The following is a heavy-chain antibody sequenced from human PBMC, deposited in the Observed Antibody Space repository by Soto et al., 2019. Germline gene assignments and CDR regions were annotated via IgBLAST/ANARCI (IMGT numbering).Heavy chain of an antibody. J-gene: IGHJ4*02. CDR3: GRADYYDSSVPHFDY. CDR2: IYYSGST. D-gene: IGHD3-22*01. V-gene: IGHV4-30-4*01. CDR1: GGSISSGDYY. Sequence: SETLSLTCTVSGGSISSGDYYWSWIRQPPGKGLEWIGYIYYSGSTYYNPSLKSRVTISVDTSKNQFSLKLSSVTAADTAVYYCGRADYYDSSVPHFDYWGQGTLVTVSS.